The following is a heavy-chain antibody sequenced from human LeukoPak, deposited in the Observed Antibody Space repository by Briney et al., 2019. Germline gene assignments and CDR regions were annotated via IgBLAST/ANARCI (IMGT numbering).Heavy chain of an antibody. V-gene: IGHV1-69*05. Sequence: GASVKVSCKASGGTFNNYGINWVRQAPGQGLEWMGGVIPVYATTNYAQKFQGRVTITTDESTSTAYMELSSLRSDDTAVYYCARDSLSSSWTNNYSDSWGQGTLVTVSS. CDR3: ARDSLSSSWTNNYSDS. D-gene: IGHD6-13*01. CDR2: VIPVYATT. CDR1: GGTFNNYG. J-gene: IGHJ4*02.